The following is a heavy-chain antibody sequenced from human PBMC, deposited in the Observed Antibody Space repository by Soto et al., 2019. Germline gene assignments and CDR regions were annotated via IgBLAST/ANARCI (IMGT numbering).Heavy chain of an antibody. D-gene: IGHD2-15*01. Sequence: PSETLSLTCTVSGGSVSSTSYYWNWIRQPPGKGLEWIGYIYYSGSTNYNPSLKSRVTISVDTSKNQFSLKLSSVTAADTAVYYCARDPGYCSGNICYYARGWFDPWGQGTLVTVSS. CDR3: ARDPGYCSGNICYYARGWFDP. V-gene: IGHV4-61*01. J-gene: IGHJ5*02. CDR2: IYYSGST. CDR1: GGSVSSTSYY.